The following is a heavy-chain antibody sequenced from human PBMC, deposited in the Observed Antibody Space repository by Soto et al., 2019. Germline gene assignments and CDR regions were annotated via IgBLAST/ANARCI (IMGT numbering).Heavy chain of an antibody. V-gene: IGHV3-23*01. D-gene: IGHD6-6*01. CDR3: AKEAAGYSSIAALDY. CDR1: GFTFSAHT. J-gene: IGHJ4*02. CDR2: ISGSGGST. Sequence: GGSLRLSCAASGFTFSAHTMSWVRQDPGKGLEWVSAISGSGGSTYYADSVKGRFSISRDNSKNTLYLQMNSLRAEDTAVYYCAKEAAGYSSIAALDYWGQGTLVTVSS.